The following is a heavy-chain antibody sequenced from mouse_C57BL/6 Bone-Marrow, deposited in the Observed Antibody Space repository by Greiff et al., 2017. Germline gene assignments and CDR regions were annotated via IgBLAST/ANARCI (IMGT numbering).Heavy chain of an antibody. D-gene: IGHD1-1*01. V-gene: IGHV1-55*01. CDR1: GYTFTSYW. CDR2: IYPGSGST. J-gene: IGHJ2*01. CDR3: ARKGGSSYVRGYFDY. Sequence: VQLQQPGAELVKPGASVKMSCKASGYTFTSYWITWVKQRPGQGLEWIGDIYPGSGSTNYNEKFKSKATLTVDTSSSTAYMQLSSLTSEDSAVYYCARKGGSSYVRGYFDYWGQGTTLTVSS.